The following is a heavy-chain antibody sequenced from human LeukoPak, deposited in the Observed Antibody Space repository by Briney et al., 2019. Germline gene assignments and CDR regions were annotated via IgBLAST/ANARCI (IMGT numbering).Heavy chain of an antibody. CDR2: INSDGSST. Sequence: PGGSLRLSCAASGFTFSSYWMHWVRHAPGKGLVWGSRINSDGSSTSYADSVKGRFTISRDNRRNSLYLHMNSLRTEDTALYFCAKVYVGSWYAYDHWGQGTLVTVSS. CDR1: GFTFSSYW. V-gene: IGHV3-74*01. CDR3: AKVYVGSWYAYDH. D-gene: IGHD6-13*01. J-gene: IGHJ4*02.